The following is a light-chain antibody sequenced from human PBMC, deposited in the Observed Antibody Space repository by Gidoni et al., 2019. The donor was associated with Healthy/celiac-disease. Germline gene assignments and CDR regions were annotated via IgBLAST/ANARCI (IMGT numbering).Light chain of an antibody. Sequence: DIQMTQSQSSLSASVGDRVTITCRASQSISSYLNWYQQKPGKAPKLLIYAASSLQSGVPSRFSGSGSGTDFTLTISSLQPEDFATYYCQQSYSTPLCSFGQGTQLEIK. CDR1: QSISSY. CDR3: QQSYSTPLCS. J-gene: IGKJ2*04. CDR2: AAS. V-gene: IGKV1-39*01.